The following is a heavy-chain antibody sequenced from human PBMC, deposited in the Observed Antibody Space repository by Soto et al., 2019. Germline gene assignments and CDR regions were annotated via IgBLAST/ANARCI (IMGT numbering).Heavy chain of an antibody. CDR2: IYSGGST. CDR3: ARGFTTANYYYYGMDV. J-gene: IGHJ6*02. CDR1: GFTVSSNY. D-gene: IGHD4-17*01. V-gene: IGHV3-53*01. Sequence: EVQLVESGGGLIQPGGSLRLSCAASGFTVSSNYMSWVRQAPGKGLEWISVIYSGGSTYYADSVKGRFTISRDNSKNTLYLQMNSLRAEDTAVYYCARGFTTANYYYYGMDVWGQGTTVTVSS.